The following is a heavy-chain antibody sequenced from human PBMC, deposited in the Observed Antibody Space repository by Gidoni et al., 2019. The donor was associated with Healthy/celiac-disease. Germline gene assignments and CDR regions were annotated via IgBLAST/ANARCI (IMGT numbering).Heavy chain of an antibody. D-gene: IGHD2-2*01. Sequence: QVQLVESGGRVVQPGGSLRLSRAVPGFTSSSYGMQRVRQAPGKGLEWVAFIRYDGSNKYYADSVKGRFTISRDNSKNTLYLQMNSLRAEDTAVYYCAKVGGVVVPAAISYYYYYMDVWGKGTTVTVSS. CDR2: IRYDGSNK. CDR1: GFTSSSYG. V-gene: IGHV3-30*02. J-gene: IGHJ6*03. CDR3: AKVGGVVVPAAISYYYYYMDV.